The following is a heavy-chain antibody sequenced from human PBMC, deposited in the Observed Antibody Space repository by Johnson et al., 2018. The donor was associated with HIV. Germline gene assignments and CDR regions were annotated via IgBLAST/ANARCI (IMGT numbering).Heavy chain of an antibody. CDR3: AKDRDYYGSGLI. V-gene: IGHV3-30*02. CDR1: GFTFSSYG. CDR2: IRYDGSNK. D-gene: IGHD3-10*01. Sequence: QVLLVESGGGVVQPGGSLRLSCAASGFTFSSYGMHWVRQASGKGLEWVAFIRYDGSNKYYADSVKGRFTISRDNSKNTLYLQMNSLRAEDTAVYYCAKDRDYYGSGLIWGQGTMVTVSS. J-gene: IGHJ3*02.